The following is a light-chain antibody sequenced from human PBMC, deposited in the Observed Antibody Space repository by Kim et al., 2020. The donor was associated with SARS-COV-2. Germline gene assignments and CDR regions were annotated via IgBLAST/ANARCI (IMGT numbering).Light chain of an antibody. CDR1: KLGEKY. Sequence: SLSQGKHATISGSGDKLGEKYSSWYQQKPGQSPVLLIYQDVQRPSGIPERFSGSNSGDTATLTISGTQAVDEADYYCQAYDRSIVIFGGGTKLTVL. J-gene: IGLJ2*01. V-gene: IGLV3-1*01. CDR2: QDV. CDR3: QAYDRSIVI.